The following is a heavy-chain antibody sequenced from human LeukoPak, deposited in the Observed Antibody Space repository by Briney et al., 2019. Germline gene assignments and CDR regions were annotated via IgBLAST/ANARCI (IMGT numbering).Heavy chain of an antibody. CDR1: GGSFSGYY. Sequence: SETLSLTCGVYGGSFSGYYWTWIRQPPGKGLEWIGEINHSGSTNYNPSLKSRVTISVDASKNQFPLRLSFVTAADTAVYYCARGDCSGGSCYGHTWFDPWGQGTLVTVSS. CDR3: ARGDCSGGSCYGHTWFDP. CDR2: INHSGST. J-gene: IGHJ5*02. D-gene: IGHD2-15*01. V-gene: IGHV4-34*01.